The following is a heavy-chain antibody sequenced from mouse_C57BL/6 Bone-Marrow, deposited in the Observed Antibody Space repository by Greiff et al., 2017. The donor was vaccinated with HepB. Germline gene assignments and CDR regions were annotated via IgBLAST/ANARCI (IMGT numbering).Heavy chain of an antibody. Sequence: VQLQQSGAELVRPGASVKLSCTASGFNIKDDYMHWVKQRPEQGLEWIGWIDPENGDTEYASKFQGKATITADTSSNTAYLQLSSLTSKDTAVYYCTTCMYGKGYWGQGTTLTVSS. CDR2: IDPENGDT. CDR3: TTCMYGKGY. J-gene: IGHJ2*01. V-gene: IGHV14-4*01. D-gene: IGHD2-10*02. CDR1: GFNIKDDY.